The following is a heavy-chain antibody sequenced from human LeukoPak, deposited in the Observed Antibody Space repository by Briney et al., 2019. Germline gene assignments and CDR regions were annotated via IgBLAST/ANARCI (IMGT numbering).Heavy chain of an antibody. J-gene: IGHJ5*02. D-gene: IGHD4-23*01. Sequence: ASVKVSCKASGYTFTSYGISWVRQAPGQGLEWMGWISAYNGNTNYAQKLQGRVTMTTDTSTSTAYMELRSLRSDDTAVYYCARVDDYGGNRGWFDPWGQGTLVTVSS. V-gene: IGHV1-18*01. CDR2: ISAYNGNT. CDR3: ARVDDYGGNRGWFDP. CDR1: GYTFTSYG.